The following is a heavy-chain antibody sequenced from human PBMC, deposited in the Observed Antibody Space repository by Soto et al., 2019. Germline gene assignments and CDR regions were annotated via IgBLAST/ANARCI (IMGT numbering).Heavy chain of an antibody. CDR3: VRDKPHNYLDF. V-gene: IGHV3-74*01. J-gene: IGHJ4*02. CDR1: GFTFSSYW. CDR2: INNDGSAA. Sequence: SLRLSCAASGFTFSSYWMHWVRQVPGKGLVWVSRINNDGSAATYADSVKGRFTISRDNAKNTVYRQMNSLRAEDAAVYYCVRDKPHNYLDFWGQGTPVTVSS.